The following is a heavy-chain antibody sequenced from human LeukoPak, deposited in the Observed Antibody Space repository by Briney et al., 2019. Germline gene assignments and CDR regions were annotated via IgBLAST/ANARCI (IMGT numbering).Heavy chain of an antibody. CDR1: GDSISRTSFY. V-gene: IGHV4-39*07. Sequence: SETLSLTCTVSGDSISRTSFYWGWIRQPPGKGLEWIGSIYYSGTTNYNPSLKSRVTISVDTSKKQFSLKLSSVTAADPAVYYCTRGYTSSWAYFDYWGQGTLVTVSS. J-gene: IGHJ4*02. CDR3: TRGYTSSWAYFDY. D-gene: IGHD6-13*01. CDR2: IYYSGTT.